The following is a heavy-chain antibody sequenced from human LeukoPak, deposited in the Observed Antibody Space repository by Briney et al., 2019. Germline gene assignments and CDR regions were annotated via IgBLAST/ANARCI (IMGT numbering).Heavy chain of an antibody. CDR2: ISAYNGNT. J-gene: IGHJ3*02. CDR1: GYTLTSYG. V-gene: IGHV1-18*01. D-gene: IGHD2/OR15-2a*01. Sequence: ASVKVSCKASGYTLTSYGISWVRQAPGQGLEWMGWISAYNGNTNYAQKLQGRVTMTTDTSTSTAYMELRSLRSDDTAVYYCARNRGERSGSLDAFDIWGQGTMVTVSS. CDR3: ARNRGERSGSLDAFDI.